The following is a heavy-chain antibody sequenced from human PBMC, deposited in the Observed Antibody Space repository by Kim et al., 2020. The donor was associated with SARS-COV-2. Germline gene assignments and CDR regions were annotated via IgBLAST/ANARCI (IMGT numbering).Heavy chain of an antibody. V-gene: IGHV4-61*01. CDR3: ARDYSFDRSGLDAFDI. J-gene: IGHJ3*02. CDR2: VYYSGSS. D-gene: IGHD3-22*01. Sequence: SETLSLTCTVSGGSVSSGSYYWSWIRQPPGKRLEWIGYVYYSGSSNYNPSLRSRVTISVDTSKNQFSLKLTSVTAADTALYYCARDYSFDRSGLDAFDIWGQGTMVTVSS. CDR1: GGSVSSGSYY.